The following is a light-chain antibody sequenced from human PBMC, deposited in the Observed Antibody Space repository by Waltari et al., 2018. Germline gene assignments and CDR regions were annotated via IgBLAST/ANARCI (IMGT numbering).Light chain of an antibody. CDR2: YDS. J-gene: IGLJ2*01. CDR1: NIGSNM. CDR3: LVWHSTTDHHGV. Sequence: SYVVTQSPSVSVAPGETARITCGGANIGSNMVHWYQQRPGQAPVLVISYDSDRPSGIPERFSGSNSGNTATLTISWVEAEDEADYYCLVWHSTTDHHGVFGGGTKLTVL. V-gene: IGLV3-21*04.